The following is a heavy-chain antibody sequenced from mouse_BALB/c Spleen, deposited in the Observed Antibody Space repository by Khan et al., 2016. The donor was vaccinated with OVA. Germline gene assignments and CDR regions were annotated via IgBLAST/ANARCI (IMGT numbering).Heavy chain of an antibody. V-gene: IGHV14-3*02. CDR2: LDPTNGNT. Sequence: VHVKQSGAELVKSGATVKLSCKASGLNIKDTYMHWLKQWPEQGLEWIGRLDPTNGNTIYDPKFKGKATIPADTSSTTAYRQLSSLTSGDTAVYYCARMARKWGQGTTLTVSS. CDR3: ARMARK. J-gene: IGHJ2*01. CDR1: GLNIKDTY.